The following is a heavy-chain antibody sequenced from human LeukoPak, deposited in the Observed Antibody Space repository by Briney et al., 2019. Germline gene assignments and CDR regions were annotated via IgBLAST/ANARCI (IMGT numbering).Heavy chain of an antibody. Sequence: SVTVSCKASGGTFSSYAISWVRQAPGQGLEWMGGIIPIFGTTNYAQKFQGRVTITADESTSTAYMELSSLRSEDTAVYYCARGSPHWGPVAPREEYFDLWGRGTLVTVSS. CDR1: GGTFSSYA. CDR2: IIPIFGTT. D-gene: IGHD6-19*01. V-gene: IGHV1-69*13. J-gene: IGHJ2*01. CDR3: ARGSPHWGPVAPREEYFDL.